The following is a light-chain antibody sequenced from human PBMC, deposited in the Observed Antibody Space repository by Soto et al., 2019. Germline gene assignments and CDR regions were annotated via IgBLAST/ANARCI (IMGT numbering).Light chain of an antibody. V-gene: IGKV3-20*01. CDR1: QSVSSSY. J-gene: IGKJ1*01. CDR3: QKYGSSPGT. Sequence: EIVLTQSPGTLSLSPGERATLSCRASQSVSSSYLAWYQQKPGQAPRLLIYGASSRATGIPDRFSGSGSGTDFTLTIRRLEPEAFAVYYCQKYGSSPGTFGQGTKVEIK. CDR2: GAS.